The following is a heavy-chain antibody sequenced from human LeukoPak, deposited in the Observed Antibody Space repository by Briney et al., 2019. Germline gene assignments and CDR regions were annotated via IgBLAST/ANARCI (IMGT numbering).Heavy chain of an antibody. J-gene: IGHJ4*02. CDR1: GASISSYY. D-gene: IGHD3-10*01. V-gene: IGHV4-4*07. CDR2: IYTSGNT. CDR3: AGFTFFRGVITFDY. Sequence: SETLSLTCSVSGASISSYYWSWIRQPAGKGLEWIGRIYTSGNTYYNASLKSQVSISIDTSKNQFSLRLTSVTAADTAVYSCAGFTFFRGVITFDYWGQGTLVTVSS.